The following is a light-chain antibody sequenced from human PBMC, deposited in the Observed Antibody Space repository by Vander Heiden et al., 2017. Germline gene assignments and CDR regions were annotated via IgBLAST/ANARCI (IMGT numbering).Light chain of an antibody. CDR1: SSDIGGYEY. CDR3: SSYTSRSTVV. CDR2: DVS. J-gene: IGLJ2*01. V-gene: IGLV2-14*03. Sequence: QSALTQPASVSGSPGQSITISCTGTSSDIGGYEYVAWYQHNPGKAPKLIIYDVSKRPSGVSDRFSGSKSGNTASLTISGRQAEDVADYYCSSYTSRSTVVFGGGTKLTVL.